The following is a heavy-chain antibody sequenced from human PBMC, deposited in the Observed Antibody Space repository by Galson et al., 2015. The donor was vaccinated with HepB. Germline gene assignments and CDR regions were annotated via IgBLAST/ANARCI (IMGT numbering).Heavy chain of an antibody. V-gene: IGHV3-21*04. CDR2: ISSSSSYI. Sequence: SLKLSCAASGFTFSSYSMSWVRQAPGKGLEWVSTISSSSSYIYYANSMKGRFTISRDNTKNSLYLQMNSLRAEDTAVYYCARDHSFYDSSGYTAEFDYWGQGTLVTVSS. CDR3: ARDHSFYDSSGYTAEFDY. D-gene: IGHD3-22*01. CDR1: GFTFSSYS. J-gene: IGHJ4*02.